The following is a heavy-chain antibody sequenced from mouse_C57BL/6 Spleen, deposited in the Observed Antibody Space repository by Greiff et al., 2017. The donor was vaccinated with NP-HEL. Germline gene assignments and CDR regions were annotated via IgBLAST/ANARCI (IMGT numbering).Heavy chain of an antibody. CDR1: GYTFTDYY. CDR3: ARYPLLLRYIDY. D-gene: IGHD1-1*01. V-gene: IGHV1-26*01. Sequence: VQLQQSGPELVKPGASVKISCKASGYTFTDYYMNWVKQSHGKSLEWIGDINPNNGGTSYNQKFKGKATLTVDKSSSTAYMELRSLTSEDSAVYYCARYPLLLRYIDYWGQGTTLTVSS. J-gene: IGHJ2*01. CDR2: INPNNGGT.